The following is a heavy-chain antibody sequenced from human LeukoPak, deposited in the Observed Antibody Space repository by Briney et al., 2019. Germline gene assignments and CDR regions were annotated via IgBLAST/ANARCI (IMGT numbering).Heavy chain of an antibody. CDR3: ARHGRNDGFDY. Sequence: SETLSLTCTVSGGSISSYYWSWIRQPPGKGLEWIGYIYYSGSTNYNPSLKSRVTISVDTSKNQFSLKLSSATAADTAVYYCARHGRNDGFDYWGQGTLVTVSS. D-gene: IGHD1-1*01. CDR2: IYYSGST. J-gene: IGHJ4*02. V-gene: IGHV4-59*08. CDR1: GGSISSYY.